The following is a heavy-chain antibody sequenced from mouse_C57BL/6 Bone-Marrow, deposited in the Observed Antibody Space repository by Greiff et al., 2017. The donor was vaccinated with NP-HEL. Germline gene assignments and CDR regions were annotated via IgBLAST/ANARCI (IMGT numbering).Heavy chain of an antibody. CDR2: IDPNSGGT. CDR1: GYTFTSYW. Sequence: VQLQQPGAELVKPGASVKLSCKASGYTFTSYWMHWVKQRPGRGLEWLGRIDPNSGGTKYNEKFKSKATLPVDKPSSTADRQLSSRTAEDSAVYYCARSKAQAYYAMDYWGQGTSVTVSS. J-gene: IGHJ4*01. V-gene: IGHV1-72*01. D-gene: IGHD3-2*02. CDR3: ARSKAQAYYAMDY.